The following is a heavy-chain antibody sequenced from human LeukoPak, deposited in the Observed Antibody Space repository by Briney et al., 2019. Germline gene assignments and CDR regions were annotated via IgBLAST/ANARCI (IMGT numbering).Heavy chain of an antibody. D-gene: IGHD4-23*01. V-gene: IGHV4-38-2*02. CDR3: ARGIYTGATFYFDY. CDR2: IYHSGST. CDR1: GYSISSGYY. Sequence: PSETLSLTCTVSGYSISSGYYWGWIRQPPGKGLEWIGSIYHSGSTYYNPSLKSRVTISVDTSKNQFSLKLSSVTAADTAVYYCARGIYTGATFYFDYWGQGTLVTVSS. J-gene: IGHJ4*02.